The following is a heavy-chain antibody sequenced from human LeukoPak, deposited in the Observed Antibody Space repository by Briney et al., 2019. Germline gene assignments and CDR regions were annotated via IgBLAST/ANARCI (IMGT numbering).Heavy chain of an antibody. CDR1: GFTFSSYE. D-gene: IGHD3-22*01. Sequence: PGGSLRLSCAASGFTFSSYEMNWVRQAPGKGLEWVSYISSSGSTIYYADSVKGRFTISRDNAKNSLYLQMNSLRAEDTAVYYCAKEGYYDSSGYYYFDYWGQGTLVTVSS. V-gene: IGHV3-48*03. CDR2: ISSSGSTI. J-gene: IGHJ4*02. CDR3: AKEGYYDSSGYYYFDY.